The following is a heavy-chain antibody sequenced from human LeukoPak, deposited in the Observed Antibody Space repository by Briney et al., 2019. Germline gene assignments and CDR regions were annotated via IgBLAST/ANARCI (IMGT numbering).Heavy chain of an antibody. D-gene: IGHD3-3*01. CDR1: GFTFSSYA. CDR2: ISGSGGST. V-gene: IGHV3-23*01. J-gene: IGHJ6*02. CDR3: AKGLRFLEWLSYYYYGMDV. Sequence: GGSLRLSCAASGFTFSSYAMSWVRQAPGKGLEWVSAISGSGGSTHYADSVKGRFTISRDNSKNTLYLQMNSLRAEDTAVYYCAKGLRFLEWLSYYYYGMDVWGQGTTVTVSS.